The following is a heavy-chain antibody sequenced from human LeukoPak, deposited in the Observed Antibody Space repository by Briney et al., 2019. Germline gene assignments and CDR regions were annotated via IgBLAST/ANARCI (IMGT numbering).Heavy chain of an antibody. Sequence: GASVKVSCKXSGYTFTSYGISWVRQAPRQGLEWMGWISAYNGNTNYAQKLQGRVTMTTDTSTSTAYMELRSLRSDDTAVYYCARAEIIVGSDYWGQGTLVTVSS. CDR2: ISAYNGNT. V-gene: IGHV1-18*01. D-gene: IGHD1-26*01. CDR3: ARAEIIVGSDY. CDR1: GYTFTSYG. J-gene: IGHJ4*02.